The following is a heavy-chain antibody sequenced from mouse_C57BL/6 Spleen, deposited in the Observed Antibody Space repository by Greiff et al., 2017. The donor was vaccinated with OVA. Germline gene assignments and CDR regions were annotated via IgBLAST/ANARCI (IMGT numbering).Heavy chain of an antibody. Sequence: QVHVKQSGPELVKPGASVKISCKASGYAFSSSWMNWVKQRPGKGLEWIGRIYPGDGDTNYNGKFKGKATLTADKSSSTAYMQLSSLTSEDSAVYFCARQPYYGSSYWYFDVWGTGTTVTVSS. V-gene: IGHV1-82*01. D-gene: IGHD1-1*01. CDR3: ARQPYYGSSYWYFDV. CDR2: IYPGDGDT. CDR1: GYAFSSSW. J-gene: IGHJ1*03.